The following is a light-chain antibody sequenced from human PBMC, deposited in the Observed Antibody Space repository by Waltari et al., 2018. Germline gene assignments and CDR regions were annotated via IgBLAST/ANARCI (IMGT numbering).Light chain of an antibody. CDR2: EVN. V-gene: IGLV2-18*02. CDR3: SSYTTTSTVV. CDR1: SSDVGSYKS. J-gene: IGLJ2*01. Sequence: QSALTQPPSVSGSPGQSVTISCTGASSDVGSYKSVPWYQQSPDTAPNLIIYEVNNRPSGVPDRFSGSKSGNTASLTISGLQAEDEADYYCSSYTTTSTVVFGGGTKLTVL.